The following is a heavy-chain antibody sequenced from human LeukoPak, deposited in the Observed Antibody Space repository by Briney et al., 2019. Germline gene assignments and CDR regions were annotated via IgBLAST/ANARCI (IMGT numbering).Heavy chain of an antibody. D-gene: IGHD2-2*01. CDR2: INHSGST. Sequence: SETLSLTCAVYGGSFSGYYWSWIRQPPGKGLEWIGEINHSGSTNYNPSLKSRVTISVDTSKNQFSLKLSSVTAADTAVYYCARGYCSSTSCYYYMDVWGKGTTVTVSS. CDR1: GGSFSGYY. V-gene: IGHV4-34*01. CDR3: ARGYCSSTSCYYYMDV. J-gene: IGHJ6*03.